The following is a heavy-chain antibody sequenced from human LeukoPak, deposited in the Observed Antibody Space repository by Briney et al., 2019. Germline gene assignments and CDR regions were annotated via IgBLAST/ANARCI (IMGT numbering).Heavy chain of an antibody. J-gene: IGHJ6*03. CDR1: GYTFTGYY. D-gene: IGHD3-9*01. CDR3: ARDKTILDYYYYYYMDV. V-gene: IGHV1-2*02. CDR2: INPNSGGT. Sequence: ASVKVSCKASGYTFTGYYMHWVRQAPGQGLEWMGWINPNSGGTNYAQKFQGRVTMTRDMSTSTVYMELSSLRSEDTAVCYCARDKTILDYYYYYYMDVWGKGTTVTVSS.